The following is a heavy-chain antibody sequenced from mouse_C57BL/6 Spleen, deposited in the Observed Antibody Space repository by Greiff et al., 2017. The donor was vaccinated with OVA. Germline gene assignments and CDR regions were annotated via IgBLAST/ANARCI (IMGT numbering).Heavy chain of an antibody. CDR2: ISSGGSYT. Sequence: DVMLVESGGDLVKPGGSLKLSCAASGFTFSSYGMSWVRQTPDKRLEWVATISSGGSYTYYPDSVKGRFTISRDNAKNTLYLQMSSLKSEDTAMYYCARQGTTVVATKYFDYWGQGTTLTVSS. CDR1: GFTFSSYG. V-gene: IGHV5-6*02. J-gene: IGHJ2*01. D-gene: IGHD1-1*01. CDR3: ARQGTTVVATKYFDY.